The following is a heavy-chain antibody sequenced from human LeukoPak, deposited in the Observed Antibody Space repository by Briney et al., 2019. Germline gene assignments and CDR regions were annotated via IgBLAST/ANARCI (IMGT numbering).Heavy chain of an antibody. Sequence: PSETLSLTCTVSGGSINNYYWSWVRHSPGKRLEWIGYVYYGGSANYNPSLKSRVTISVDTSKNQFSLNLSSVTAADTAFYYCARPYGSGSYFVDWGQGALVTVSS. D-gene: IGHD3-10*01. J-gene: IGHJ4*02. V-gene: IGHV4-59*01. CDR2: VYYGGSA. CDR1: GGSINNYY. CDR3: ARPYGSGSYFVD.